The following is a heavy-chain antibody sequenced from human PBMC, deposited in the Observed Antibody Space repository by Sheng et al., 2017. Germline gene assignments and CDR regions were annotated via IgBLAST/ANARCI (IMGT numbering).Heavy chain of an antibody. J-gene: IGHJ2*01. D-gene: IGHD1-1*01. CDR2: ISSSSSYT. CDR3: ARSNWNDEGYFDL. Sequence: QVQLVESGGGLVKPGGSLRLSCAASGFTFSDYYMSWIRQAPGKGLEWVSYISSSSSYTNYADSVKGRFTISRDNAKNSLYLQMNSLRAEDTAVYYCARSNWNDEGYFDLWGRGTLVTVSS. CDR1: GFTFSDYY. V-gene: IGHV3-11*05.